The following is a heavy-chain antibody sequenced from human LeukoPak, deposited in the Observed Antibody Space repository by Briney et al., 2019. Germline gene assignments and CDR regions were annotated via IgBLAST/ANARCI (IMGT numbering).Heavy chain of an antibody. J-gene: IGHJ4*02. CDR2: IWYDGSNK. V-gene: IGHV3-33*01. D-gene: IGHD5-18*01. CDR1: GFTFSSYG. CDR3: ASGTEYSYGPFDY. Sequence: GGSLRLSCAASGFTFSSYGMHWVRQAPGKGLEWVAVIWYDGSNKYYADSVKGRFTIPRDNSKNTLYLQMNSLRAEDTAVYYCASGTEYSYGPFDYWGQGTLVTVSS.